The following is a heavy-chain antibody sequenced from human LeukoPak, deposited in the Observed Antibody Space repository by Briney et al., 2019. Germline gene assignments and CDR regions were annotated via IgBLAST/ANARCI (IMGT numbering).Heavy chain of an antibody. V-gene: IGHV3-74*01. Sequence: GGSLRLSCAASGFTFSNYWMHWVRHAPGKGLVWVSRINSDGSSTSYADSVKGRFTISRDDAKNSLYLQMNSLRAEDTAVYYCARDRNFMIYDSSGYYRGAFDIWGQGTMVTVSS. D-gene: IGHD3-22*01. CDR2: INSDGSST. J-gene: IGHJ3*02. CDR1: GFTFSNYW. CDR3: ARDRNFMIYDSSGYYRGAFDI.